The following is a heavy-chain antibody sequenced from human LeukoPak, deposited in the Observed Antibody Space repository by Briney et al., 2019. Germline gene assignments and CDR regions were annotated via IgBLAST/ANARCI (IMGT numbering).Heavy chain of an antibody. CDR1: GYSISSGYY. CDR2: IYHSGST. V-gene: IGHV4-38-2*02. J-gene: IGHJ5*02. D-gene: IGHD2-15*01. Sequence: PSETLSLTCTVSGYSISSGYYWGWIRQPPGKGLEWIGSIYHSGSTYYNPSLKSRVTISVDRSKNQFSLKLSSVTAADTAVYYCARLIVVVVAATQSYWFDPWGQGTLVTVSS. CDR3: ARLIVVVVAATQSYWFDP.